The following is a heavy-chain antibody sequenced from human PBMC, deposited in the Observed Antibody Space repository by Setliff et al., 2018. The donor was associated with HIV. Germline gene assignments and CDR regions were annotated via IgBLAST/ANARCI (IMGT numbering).Heavy chain of an antibody. J-gene: IGHJ4*02. D-gene: IGHD3-10*01. CDR1: GYTLTELS. CDR2: FDPENGEA. CDR3: AASQIQEGMVRGVFDS. V-gene: IGHV1-24*01. Sequence: GASVKVSCKVSGYTLTELSIHWVRQPPGQGLEWMGGFDPENGEAIYAQKLQDRVTMTEDTSTDTAYMEVNSLRSEDTAVYYCAASQIQEGMVRGVFDSWGQGTVVTVSS.